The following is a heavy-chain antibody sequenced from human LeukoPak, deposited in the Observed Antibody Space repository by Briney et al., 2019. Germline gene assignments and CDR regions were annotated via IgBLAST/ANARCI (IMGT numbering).Heavy chain of an antibody. CDR3: ARTPRRHNWFDP. D-gene: IGHD2-15*01. V-gene: IGHV3-11*01. Sequence: PGGSLRLSCAASGFTFTDYYMSWIRQAPGKGLEWVSYISSSGSTIYYADSVKGRFTISRDNAKNSLYLQMNSLRAEDTAVYYCARTPRRHNWFDPWGQGTLFTVSS. CDR1: GFTFTDYY. CDR2: ISSSGSTI. J-gene: IGHJ5*02.